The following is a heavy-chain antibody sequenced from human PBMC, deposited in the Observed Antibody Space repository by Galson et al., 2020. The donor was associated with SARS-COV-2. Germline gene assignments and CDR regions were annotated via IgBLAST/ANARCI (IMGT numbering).Heavy chain of an antibody. CDR2: IYSGGST. CDR3: ARALSYPPGTGDWFDP. Sequence: GGSLRLSCAASGFTVSSNYMSWVRQAPGKGLEWVSVIYSGGSTYYADSVKGRFTISRDNSKNTLYLQMNSLRAEDTAVYYCARALSYPPGTGDWFDPWGQGTLVTVSS. J-gene: IGHJ5*02. D-gene: IGHD2-8*02. V-gene: IGHV3-53*01. CDR1: GFTVSSNY.